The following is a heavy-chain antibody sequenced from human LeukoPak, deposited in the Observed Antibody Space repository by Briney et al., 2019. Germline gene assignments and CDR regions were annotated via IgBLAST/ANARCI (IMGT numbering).Heavy chain of an antibody. J-gene: IGHJ4*02. CDR3: ARSRLAAAGDFDY. Sequence: SETLSLTCVVPGYSISGAYHWGWIRQPPGKGLEWIGNIYHSGSTYYNPSLKSRITISVDTSKNQFTLKLSSVTTADTAVYYCARSRLAAAGDFDYWGQGTLVTVSS. V-gene: IGHV4-38-2*01. D-gene: IGHD6-13*01. CDR1: GYSISGAYH. CDR2: IYHSGST.